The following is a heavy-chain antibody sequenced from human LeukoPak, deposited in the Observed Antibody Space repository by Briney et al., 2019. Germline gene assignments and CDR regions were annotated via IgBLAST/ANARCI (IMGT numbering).Heavy chain of an antibody. V-gene: IGHV3-48*02. CDR2: IRTTAEGAKYA. CDR1: GFIFTDYP. CDR3: ATDQRYAFDY. J-gene: IGHJ4*02. Sequence: GGSLRLSCATSGFIFTDYPMNWVRQAPGKGLEWISNIRTTAEGAKYAYYADSVKGRVTISRDDGKNTLYLHMNSLRDDDTAVYYCATDQRYAFDYWGQGTLVTVSS. D-gene: IGHD3-9*01.